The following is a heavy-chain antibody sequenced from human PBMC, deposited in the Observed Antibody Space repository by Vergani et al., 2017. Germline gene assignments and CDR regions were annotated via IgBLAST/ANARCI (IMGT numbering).Heavy chain of an antibody. V-gene: IGHV3-7*01. Sequence: VQLVESGGGLVQPGGSLRLSCAASGFTFSSYWMSWVRQAPGKGLEWVANIKEDGSEKYYVDSVKGRFTISRDNAKNSLYLQMNSLRAEDTAVYYCARLGGPMYYYMDVWGKGTTVTVSS. CDR3: ARLGGPMYYYMDV. CDR2: IKEDGSEK. D-gene: IGHD3-16*01. J-gene: IGHJ6*03. CDR1: GFTFSSYW.